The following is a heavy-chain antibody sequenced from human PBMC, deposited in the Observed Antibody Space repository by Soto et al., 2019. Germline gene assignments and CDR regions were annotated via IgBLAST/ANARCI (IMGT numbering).Heavy chain of an antibody. CDR1: GGTFSSYT. CDR2: IIPILGIA. J-gene: IGHJ4*02. CDR3: ARDRSSGWYKDYFDY. D-gene: IGHD6-19*01. V-gene: IGHV1-69*08. Sequence: QVQLVQSGAEVKKPGSSVKVSCKASGGTFSSYTISWVRQAPGQGLEWMGRIIPILGIANYAQKFQGSVTITADKSTSTAYMELSSLRSEDTAVYYCARDRSSGWYKDYFDYWGQGTLVTVSS.